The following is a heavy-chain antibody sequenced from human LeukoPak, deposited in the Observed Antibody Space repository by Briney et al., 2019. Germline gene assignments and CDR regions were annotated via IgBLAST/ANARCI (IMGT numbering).Heavy chain of an antibody. J-gene: IGHJ4*02. CDR3: ATGGYSSGCHDY. CDR2: INHSGST. V-gene: IGHV4-39*07. Sequence: SETLSLTCTVSGGSISSSSYYWGWIRQPPGKGLEWIGEINHSGSTNYNPSLKSRVTISVDTSKNQFSLKLSSVTAADTAVYYCATGGYSSGCHDYWGQGTLVTVSS. CDR1: GGSISSSSYY. D-gene: IGHD6-19*01.